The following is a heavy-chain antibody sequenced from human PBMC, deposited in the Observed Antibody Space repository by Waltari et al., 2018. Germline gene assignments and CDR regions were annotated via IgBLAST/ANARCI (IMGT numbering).Heavy chain of an antibody. D-gene: IGHD6-13*01. CDR1: GLTFSSYA. CDR3: AKDLRTRDPYTTKITVAAAGTGVDY. V-gene: IGHV3-23*01. J-gene: IGHJ4*02. CDR2: ISGSGGST. Sequence: EVQLLESGGGLVQPGGSLRISCAASGLTFSSYAMSWVRQAPGKGLEGVSAISGSGGSTTSARSVKGRFTISRDNSKSPLYLKMNILRAEDTAVYYCAKDLRTRDPYTTKITVAAAGTGVDYWGQGTLVTVSS.